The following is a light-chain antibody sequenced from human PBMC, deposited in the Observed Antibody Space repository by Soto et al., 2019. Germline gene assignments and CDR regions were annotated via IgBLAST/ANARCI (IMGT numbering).Light chain of an antibody. CDR3: QKLE. J-gene: IGKJ4*01. CDR1: QTISSW. V-gene: IGKV1-9*01. Sequence: DIQLTQAPSFLSASAGGRATITCRASQTISSWLAWYQQKPGKAPKLLIYDASTLQSGVPSRFSGSGSGTEFTLTISSLQPADFATYYCQKLEFGGGTKVDIK. CDR2: DAS.